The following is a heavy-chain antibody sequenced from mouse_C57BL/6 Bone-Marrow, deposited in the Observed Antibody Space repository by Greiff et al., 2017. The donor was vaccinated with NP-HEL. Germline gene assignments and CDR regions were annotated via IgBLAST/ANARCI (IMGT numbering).Heavy chain of an antibody. CDR1: GYAFTNYL. J-gene: IGHJ1*03. CDR3: ARGITTVVARYFDV. Sequence: VQLQQSGAELVRPGTSVKVSCKASGYAFTNYLIAWVKQRPGQGLEWIGVINPGSDGTNYNEKFKGKATLTADKSSSTAYMQLSSLTSEDSAVYFCARGITTVVARYFDVWGTGTTVTVSS. CDR2: INPGSDGT. D-gene: IGHD1-1*01. V-gene: IGHV1-54*01.